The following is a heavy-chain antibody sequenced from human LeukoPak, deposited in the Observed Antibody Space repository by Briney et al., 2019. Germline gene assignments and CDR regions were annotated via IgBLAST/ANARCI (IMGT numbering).Heavy chain of an antibody. CDR3: VSPRGFSYGYFDY. V-gene: IGHV4-39*01. Sequence: SETLSLTCTVSGGSISSSSAYWGWIRHPPGKGLEWIGSIYYSKNTYYNPSLKSRVTISADTSKNQFSLTLGSVSATDTAVYYCVSPRGFSYGYFDYWGQGTLVTVSS. CDR1: GGSISSSSAY. J-gene: IGHJ4*02. CDR2: IYYSKNT. D-gene: IGHD5-18*01.